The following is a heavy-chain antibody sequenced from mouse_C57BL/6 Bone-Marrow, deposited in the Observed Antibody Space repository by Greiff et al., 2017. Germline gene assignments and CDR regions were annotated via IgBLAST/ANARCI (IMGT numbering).Heavy chain of an antibody. CDR1: GYTFTDYE. J-gene: IGHJ4*01. D-gene: IGHD2-1*01. CDR3: TPDGKTYYYAMDY. CDR2: IDPETGGN. Sequence: VKLQESGAELVRPGASVTLSCKASGYTFTDYEMHWVKQTPVHGLEWIGAIDPETGGNAYNQKFKGKAILTADKSSSTAYMALRGLTSEDSAVYYCTPDGKTYYYAMDYWGQGTSVTVSS. V-gene: IGHV1-15*01.